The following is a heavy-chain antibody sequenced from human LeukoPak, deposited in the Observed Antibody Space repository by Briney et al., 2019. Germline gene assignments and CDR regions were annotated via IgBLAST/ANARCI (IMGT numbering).Heavy chain of an antibody. D-gene: IGHD3-22*01. J-gene: IGHJ4*02. Sequence: SGTLSLTCVVSGGSISTDNWWSWVRQAPGKGLEWIGEISHDGTTNYNPSLRSRVAMSLDRANNQFSLSLTSVAAADTAVYYCTREDRPFCPFAYWGQGVLVTVSS. CDR2: ISHDGTT. CDR1: GGSISTDNW. V-gene: IGHV4-4*02. CDR3: TREDRPFCPFAY.